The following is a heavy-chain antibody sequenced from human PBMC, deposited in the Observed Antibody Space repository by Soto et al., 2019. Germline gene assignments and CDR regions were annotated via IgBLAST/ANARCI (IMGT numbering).Heavy chain of an antibody. D-gene: IGHD2-21*02. V-gene: IGHV4-34*01. CDR2: INHSGST. Sequence: ETLSLTCAVYGGSFSGYYWSWIRQPPGKGLEWIGEINHSGSTNYNPSLKSRVTISVDTSKNQFSLKLSSVTAADTAVYYCASSLAYCGGDCANWFDPWGQGTLVTVSS. CDR1: GGSFSGYY. J-gene: IGHJ5*02. CDR3: ASSLAYCGGDCANWFDP.